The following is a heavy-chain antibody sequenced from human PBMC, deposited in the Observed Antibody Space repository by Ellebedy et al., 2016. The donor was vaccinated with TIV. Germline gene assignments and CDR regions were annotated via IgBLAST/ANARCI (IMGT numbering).Heavy chain of an antibody. Sequence: GESLKISCAGFGFTCRSYSMGWVRQAPGKGLEWVSSISIASESTFSADSLKGRVTISRDDATNTLFLQINSLRVEDSATYYCARYGSGTYFDSWGQGIQVTVSA. CDR2: ISIASEST. CDR3: ARYGSGTYFDS. V-gene: IGHV3-21*01. D-gene: IGHD3-10*01. CDR1: GFTCRSYS. J-gene: IGHJ4*02.